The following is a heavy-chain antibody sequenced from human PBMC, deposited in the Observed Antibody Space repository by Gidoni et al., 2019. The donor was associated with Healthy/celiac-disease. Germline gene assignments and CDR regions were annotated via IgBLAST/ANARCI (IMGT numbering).Heavy chain of an antibody. J-gene: IGHJ3*02. CDR3: AHRQYCSSTSCYSFRGAFDI. Sequence: QITLKESGPTLVKPIQTLTLTCTFSGFSLITSGLGVGWSRQPPGKDLELLALVYWDDDKRYSPSLKSRIAITKDTSKNQVVLTMTNMDPVETATYYCAHRQYCSSTSCYSFRGAFDIWGQGTMVTVSS. V-gene: IGHV2-5*02. D-gene: IGHD2-2*02. CDR2: VYWDDDK. CDR1: GFSLITSGLG.